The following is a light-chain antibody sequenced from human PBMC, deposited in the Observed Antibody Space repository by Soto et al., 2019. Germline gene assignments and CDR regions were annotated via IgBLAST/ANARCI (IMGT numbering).Light chain of an antibody. Sequence: QSVLAQPASMSGSPGQSITISCTGSGSDIATFNYVSWYQQYPGKAPKLLIYQVTSRASGVSHRFSGSKSGNTAALTISGLQPKDEADYYSSSYTISNTLPLVFVTRTKVTDL. CDR3: SSYTISNTLPLV. J-gene: IGLJ1*01. CDR1: GSDIATFNY. V-gene: IGLV2-14*01. CDR2: QVT.